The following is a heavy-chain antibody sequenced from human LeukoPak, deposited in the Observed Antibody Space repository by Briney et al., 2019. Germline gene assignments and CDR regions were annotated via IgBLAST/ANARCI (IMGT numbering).Heavy chain of an antibody. CDR2: IYRNGNT. J-gene: IGHJ4*02. CDR3: ARDLGSQNYFDF. Sequence: SGTLSLTCAVSGGSISSNNWWSWVRQPPGKGLEWIGEIYRNGNTNYNPSLKSRVTISMDKSKNQFTLTLNSVTAADTAVYYCARDLGSQNYFDFWGRGALVTVSS. V-gene: IGHV4-4*02. CDR1: GGSISSNNW. D-gene: IGHD5-12*01.